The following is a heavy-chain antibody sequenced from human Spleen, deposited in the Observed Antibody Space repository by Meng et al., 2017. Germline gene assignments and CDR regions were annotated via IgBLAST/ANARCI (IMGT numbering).Heavy chain of an antibody. Sequence: ASVKVSCKASGYTFTGYYIHWVRQAPGQGLEWVGRISPNTGGTNYAQNFQGRVSMTRDKSITTAYMELSRLKSDDTAIYYCARVDENWGSVAGDSWGQGTLVTVSS. CDR3: ARVDENWGSVAGDS. CDR1: GYTFTGYY. D-gene: IGHD7-27*01. J-gene: IGHJ4*02. CDR2: ISPNTGGT. V-gene: IGHV1-2*06.